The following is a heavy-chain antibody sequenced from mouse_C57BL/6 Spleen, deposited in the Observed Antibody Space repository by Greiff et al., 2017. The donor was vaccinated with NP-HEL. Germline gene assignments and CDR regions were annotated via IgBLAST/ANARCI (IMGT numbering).Heavy chain of an antibody. CDR2: IWWDDDK. Sequence: VKLQESGPGILQPSQTLSLTCSFSGFSLSTFGMGVGWIRQPSGKGLEWLAHIWWDDDKYYNPALKSRLTISKDTSKNQVFLKIAHVDTADTATYYCARMGDYDGRIDYWGQGTTLTVSS. D-gene: IGHD2-4*01. V-gene: IGHV8-8*01. J-gene: IGHJ2*01. CDR1: GFSLSTFGMG. CDR3: ARMGDYDGRIDY.